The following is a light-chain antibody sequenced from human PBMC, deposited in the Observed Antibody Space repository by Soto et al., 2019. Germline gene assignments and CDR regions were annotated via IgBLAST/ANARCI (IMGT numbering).Light chain of an antibody. CDR1: QSVSSNF. V-gene: IGKV3-20*01. CDR2: GAS. Sequence: EIVLTQSPGTLSLSPGERATLSCRASQSVSSNFLAWYQQKPGQAPRLLIYGASSRATGIPDRFSGSGSGTDFTLTISRLEPEDFAVYYCQQYDNSPLTFGGGTKVDIK. CDR3: QQYDNSPLT. J-gene: IGKJ4*01.